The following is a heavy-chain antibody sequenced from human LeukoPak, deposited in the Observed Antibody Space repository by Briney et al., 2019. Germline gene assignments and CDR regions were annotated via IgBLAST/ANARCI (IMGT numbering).Heavy chain of an antibody. CDR2: INPNSGGT. CDR3: ARGYGGNSVPLY. D-gene: IGHD4-23*01. CDR1: GYTFTGYY. J-gene: IGHJ4*02. Sequence: ASVKVPCKASGYTFTGYYMHWVRQAPGQGLEWMGWINPNSGGTNYAQKFQGRVTMTRDTSISTAYMELSRLRSDDTAVYYCARGYGGNSVPLYWGQGTLVTVSS. V-gene: IGHV1-2*02.